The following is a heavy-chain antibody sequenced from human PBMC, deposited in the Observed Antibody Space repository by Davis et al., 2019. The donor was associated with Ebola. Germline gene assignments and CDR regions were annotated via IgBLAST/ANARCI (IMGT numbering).Heavy chain of an antibody. CDR3: ARGSIGYGGNSGFDY. Sequence: GGSLRLSCVASGFTFSSYGMHWVRQAPGKGLEWVAVIWYDGSKKYYVDSVKGRFTISRDNSKNTLYLEMKRLRAEDTAVYYCARGSIGYGGNSGFDYWGQGTLVTVSS. V-gene: IGHV3-33*01. CDR1: GFTFSSYG. D-gene: IGHD4-23*01. J-gene: IGHJ4*02. CDR2: IWYDGSKK.